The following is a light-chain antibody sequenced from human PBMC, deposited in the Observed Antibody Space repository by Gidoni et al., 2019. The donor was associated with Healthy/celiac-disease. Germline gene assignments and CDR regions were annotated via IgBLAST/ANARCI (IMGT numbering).Light chain of an antibody. CDR1: QSVSSSY. V-gene: IGKV3-20*01. CDR2: GAS. J-gene: IGKJ4*01. CDR3: QQYGSSPPNLT. Sequence: DIVLTQSPGTLSLSPGERATLSCRASQSVSSSYLAWYQQKPGQAPRLLIYGASSRATGIPDRFSGSGSGTDFTLTISRLEPEDFAVYYCQQYGSSPPNLTFGGGTKVEIK.